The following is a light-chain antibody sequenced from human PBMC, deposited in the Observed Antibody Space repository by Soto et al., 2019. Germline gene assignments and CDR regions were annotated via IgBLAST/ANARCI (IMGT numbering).Light chain of an antibody. J-gene: IGKJ3*01. Sequence: DIQMTQSPSSLSASVGDRVTITCRASQAIRNSLAWYQQKPGKVPRLLIYAASTLQPGVPSRFSGRGSGTHFTLTISSLQPEDVATYYCQKYYSAPFTFGPGTKLGIK. CDR2: AAS. CDR3: QKYYSAPFT. V-gene: IGKV1-27*01. CDR1: QAIRNS.